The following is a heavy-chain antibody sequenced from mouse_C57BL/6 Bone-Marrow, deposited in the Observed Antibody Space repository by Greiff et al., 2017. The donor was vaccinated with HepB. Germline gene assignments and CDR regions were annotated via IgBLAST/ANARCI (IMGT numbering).Heavy chain of an antibody. J-gene: IGHJ4*01. CDR2: INPGSGGT. V-gene: IGHV1-54*01. CDR1: GYAFTNYL. Sequence: QVQLQQSGAELVRPGTSVKVSCKASGYAFTNYLIEWVKQRPGQGLEWIGVINPGSGGTNYNEKFKGKATLTADKSSSTAYMQCSSLTSEDSAIYYCARKGYYYAMDYWGQGTSVTVSS. CDR3: ARKGYYYAMDY.